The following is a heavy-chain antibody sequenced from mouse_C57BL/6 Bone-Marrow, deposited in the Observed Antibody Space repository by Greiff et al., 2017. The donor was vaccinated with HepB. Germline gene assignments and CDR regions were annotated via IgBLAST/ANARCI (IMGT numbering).Heavy chain of an antibody. V-gene: IGHV10-1*01. CDR3: VGRTYYYGSSFWYFDV. CDR1: GFSFNTYA. CDR2: IRSKSNNYAT. Sequence: EVQLVESGGGLVQPKGSLKLSCAASGFSFNTYAMNWVRQAPGKGLEWVARIRSKSNNYATYYADSVKDRFTISRDDSESMLYLQMNNLKTEDTAMYYCVGRTYYYGSSFWYFDVWGTGTTVTVSS. J-gene: IGHJ1*03. D-gene: IGHD1-1*01.